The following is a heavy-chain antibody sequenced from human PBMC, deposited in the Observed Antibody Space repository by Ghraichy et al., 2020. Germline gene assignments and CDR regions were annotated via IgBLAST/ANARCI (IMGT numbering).Heavy chain of an antibody. CDR1: GFTFDDYA. V-gene: IGHV3-43*02. D-gene: IGHD3-16*01. Sequence: WGSLRLSCAASGFTFDDYAMHWVRQAPGKGLEWVSLISGHGANTYYADSVKGRFTISRDNSKNSLYLEMNSLRTEDTAFYYCAKDETEGAMTTFDFASWGQGTLVTVSS. CDR3: AKDETEGAMTTFDFAS. CDR2: ISGHGANT. J-gene: IGHJ4*02.